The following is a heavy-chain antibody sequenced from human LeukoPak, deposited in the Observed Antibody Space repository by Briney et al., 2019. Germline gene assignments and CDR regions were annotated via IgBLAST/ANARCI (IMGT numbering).Heavy chain of an antibody. CDR2: ISSSGSTI. V-gene: IGHV3-48*03. Sequence: PGGSLRLSCAASGFTFSSYEMNWVRQAPGKGLEWLSYISSSGSTIYYADSVKARFTISRDNAKNSLYLQMNSLRAEDTAVYYCAKGAGQWLVPSEYFQYWGQGTLVTVSS. CDR3: AKGAGQWLVPSEYFQY. D-gene: IGHD6-19*01. CDR1: GFTFSSYE. J-gene: IGHJ1*01.